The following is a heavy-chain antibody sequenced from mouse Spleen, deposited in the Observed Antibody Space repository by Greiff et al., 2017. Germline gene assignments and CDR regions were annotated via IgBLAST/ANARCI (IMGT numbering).Heavy chain of an antibody. J-gene: IGHJ1*01. CDR3: ARDDGDWDFDV. CDR1: GFSITSDYF. CDR2: ISDDGSN. Sequence: EVKLLESGPGFVKPSQSLSLSCSVSGFSITSDYFWYWLRPLPGNILEWTDYISDDGSNNYNPSLKNRISITRDTSKNQFFLKLNSVTTEDTATYYCARDDGDWDFDVWGAGTTVTVSS. V-gene: IGHV3-6*01.